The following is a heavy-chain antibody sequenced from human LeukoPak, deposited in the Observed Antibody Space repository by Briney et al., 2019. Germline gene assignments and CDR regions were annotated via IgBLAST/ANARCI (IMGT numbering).Heavy chain of an antibody. D-gene: IGHD2-8*01. CDR1: GYTFTSYV. V-gene: IGHV1-18*01. Sequence: GASVKVSCKASGYTFTSYVISWVRQAPGQGLEWMEWISAYNGNTNYAQKLQGRVTMTTDTSTSTAYMELRSLRSDDPAVYYCARGGYCTNGVCYTHWFGPWGQGTLVTVSS. CDR2: ISAYNGNT. J-gene: IGHJ5*02. CDR3: ARGGYCTNGVCYTHWFGP.